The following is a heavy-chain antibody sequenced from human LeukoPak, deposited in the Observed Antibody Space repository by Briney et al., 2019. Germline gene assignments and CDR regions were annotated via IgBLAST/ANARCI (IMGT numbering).Heavy chain of an antibody. CDR3: ARSYSDYDYFNIWFDP. J-gene: IGHJ5*02. CDR2: IYWNDDK. Sequence: SGPTLVNPTQTLTLTCTFSGFSLSTSGVGVGWIRQPPGKALEWLALIYWNDDKRYSPSLKSRLTISKDTSKNQVVLTMTNMDPVDTATYYCARSYSDYDYFNIWFDPWGQGTLVTVSS. V-gene: IGHV2-5*01. CDR1: GFSLSTSGVG. D-gene: IGHD5-12*01.